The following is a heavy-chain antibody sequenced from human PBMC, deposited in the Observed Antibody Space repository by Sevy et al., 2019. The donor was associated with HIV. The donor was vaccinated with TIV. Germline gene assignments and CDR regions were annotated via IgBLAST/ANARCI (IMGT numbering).Heavy chain of an antibody. CDR2: INPNSGGT. V-gene: IGHV1-2*06. J-gene: IGHJ4*02. CDR3: ARAVGLTTVLTVFDY. Sequence: ASVKVSCKASGYTFTGYYMHWVRQAPGQGLEWMGRINPNSGGTNYAQKFQGRVTMTGDTSISTAYMELSRLRSDDTAVYYCARAVGLTTVLTVFDYWGQGTLVTVSS. D-gene: IGHD4-17*01. CDR1: GYTFTGYY.